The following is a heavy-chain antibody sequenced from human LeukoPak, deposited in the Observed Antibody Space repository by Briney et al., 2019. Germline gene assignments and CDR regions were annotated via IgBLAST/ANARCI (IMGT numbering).Heavy chain of an antibody. J-gene: IGHJ4*02. CDR1: ALTYITIA. CDR2: IRGSGGST. Sequence: AGSLTLSGAASALTYITIAMSWDRPAKGKGLEWVLAIRGSGGSTYYADSVRGRFTISTDNSKNTQYLQMSSLRAEDTAVYYCAKDRYYGSGSYYTYWGQGTLVTVSS. D-gene: IGHD3-10*01. V-gene: IGHV3-23*01. CDR3: AKDRYYGSGSYYTY.